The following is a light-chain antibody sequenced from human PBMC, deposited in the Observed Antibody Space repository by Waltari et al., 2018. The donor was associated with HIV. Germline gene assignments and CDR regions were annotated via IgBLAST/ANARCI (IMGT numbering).Light chain of an antibody. J-gene: IGLJ2*01. Sequence: QSALTQPASVSGSPGQSITISCTGTSSDVGGYNYVSWYQQHPGKAPKLMIYDVSNRPSGVSNRFSGSKSGNTASLPISGLQAEDEADYYCSSYTSSSFLFGGGTKLTVL. CDR1: SSDVGGYNY. CDR3: SSYTSSSFL. CDR2: DVS. V-gene: IGLV2-14*01.